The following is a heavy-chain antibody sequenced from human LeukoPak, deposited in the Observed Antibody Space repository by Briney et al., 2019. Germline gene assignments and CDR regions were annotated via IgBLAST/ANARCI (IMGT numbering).Heavy chain of an antibody. Sequence: KPSETLSLTCAVYGGSFSGYYWSWIRQPPGKGLEWIGEINHSGSTNYNPSLKSRVTISVDTSKNQFSLKLSSGTAADTAVYYCARGSRARLRYFDWFFDYWGQGTLVTVSS. CDR2: INHSGST. CDR1: GGSFSGYY. CDR3: ARGSRARLRYFDWFFDY. D-gene: IGHD3-9*01. V-gene: IGHV4-34*01. J-gene: IGHJ4*02.